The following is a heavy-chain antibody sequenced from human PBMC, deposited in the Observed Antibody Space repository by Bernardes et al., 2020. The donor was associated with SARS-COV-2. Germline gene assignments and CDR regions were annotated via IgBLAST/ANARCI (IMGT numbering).Heavy chain of an antibody. J-gene: IGHJ6*02. CDR2: IDWDDDK. CDR1: GFSLSPSGMC. Sequence: SGTTLLKPTQTLTLTCPFSGFSLSPSGMCVSWIRQPPGKALEWLARIDWDDDKYYSTSLKTRLTISKDTSKNQVVLTMTNMDPVDTATYYCARIPSMVRGADVHYYGMDVWGQGTTVTVSS. V-gene: IGHV2-70*11. CDR3: ARIPSMVRGADVHYYGMDV. D-gene: IGHD3-10*01.